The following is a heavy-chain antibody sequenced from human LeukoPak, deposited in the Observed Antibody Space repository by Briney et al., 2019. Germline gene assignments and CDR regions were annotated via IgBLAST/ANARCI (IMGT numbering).Heavy chain of an antibody. CDR3: ARDRPRVANWFDP. D-gene: IGHD5-12*01. Sequence: EASVKVSCKTSGYTFNAYGITWVRQAPGQGLEWMAWSSGTGYNTEYAQKFQGRVTMTTDTSTSTAYLELRSLRSDDTAVYYCARDRPRVANWFDPWGQGTLVTVSS. CDR2: SSGTGYNT. J-gene: IGHJ5*02. V-gene: IGHV1-18*01. CDR1: GYTFNAYG.